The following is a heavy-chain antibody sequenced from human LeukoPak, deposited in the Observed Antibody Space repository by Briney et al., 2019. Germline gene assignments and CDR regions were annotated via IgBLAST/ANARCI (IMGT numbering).Heavy chain of an antibody. J-gene: IGHJ4*02. V-gene: IGHV3-53*01. Sequence: PGGSLRLSCAASGFTVSTNYMSWVRQAPGKGLEWVSVIYSGGSTYYADSVKGRFTMSRDSSKNTLYLQMNSLRAADTAVYYCAPGGFRHFEYWGQGTLVTVSS. CDR1: GFTVSTNY. CDR2: IYSGGST. CDR3: APGGFRHFEY. D-gene: IGHD3-10*01.